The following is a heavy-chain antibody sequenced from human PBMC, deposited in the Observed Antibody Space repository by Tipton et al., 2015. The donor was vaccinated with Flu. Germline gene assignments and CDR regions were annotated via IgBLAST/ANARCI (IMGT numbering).Heavy chain of an antibody. Sequence: TLSLTCTVSGGSISDSSYYWGWLRQPPGKGLEWIGNIYFLGSTYYKPSLKSRVTISVDTSKNQFSLRLNSVTAADTAFYYCARRLPRGPARFDPWGQGTLVTVSS. V-gene: IGHV4-39*01. CDR1: GGSISDSSYY. CDR3: ARRLPRGPARFDP. D-gene: IGHD5/OR15-5a*01. CDR2: IYFLGST. J-gene: IGHJ5*01.